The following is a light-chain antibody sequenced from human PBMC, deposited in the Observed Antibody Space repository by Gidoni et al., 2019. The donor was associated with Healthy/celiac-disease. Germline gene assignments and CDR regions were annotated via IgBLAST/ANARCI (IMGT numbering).Light chain of an antibody. CDR1: QSISSY. J-gene: IGKJ2*01. V-gene: IGKV1-39*01. Sequence: DIQMPQSPSSLSAAVGDRVTITCRASQSISSYLNWSQQKPGNAPKLLIYAASSLQSGVPSRFSGSGSGTDFTLTISSLQPEDFATYYCQQSYSTPVTFGQGTKLEIK. CDR3: QQSYSTPVT. CDR2: AAS.